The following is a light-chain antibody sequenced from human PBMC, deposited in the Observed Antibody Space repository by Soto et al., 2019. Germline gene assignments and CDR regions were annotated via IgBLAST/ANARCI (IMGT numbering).Light chain of an antibody. V-gene: IGKV3-11*01. J-gene: IGKJ5*01. CDR2: DAS. Sequence: ETVLTQSPATLSLSPGERATLSCRASQSVSSYLAWYQQKPGQAPRLLIYDASNRATGIPARFSGSGSGTDFTLTISSLEPEDFAVYYCQQRSNWPFITFGQGTRLEIK. CDR3: QQRSNWPFIT. CDR1: QSVSSY.